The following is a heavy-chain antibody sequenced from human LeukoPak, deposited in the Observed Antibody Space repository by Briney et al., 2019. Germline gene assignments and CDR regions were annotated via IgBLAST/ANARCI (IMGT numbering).Heavy chain of an antibody. V-gene: IGHV1-2*02. CDR1: GYTFTGYY. J-gene: IGHJ6*03. D-gene: IGHD1-26*01. CDR2: INPNSGGT. CDR3: TRDGPNIGGANYYMDV. Sequence: ASVKVSCKASGYTFTGYYMHWVRQAPGQGLEWMGWINPNSGGTNYAQKFQGRVTMTRDTSISTAYMELSRLRSDDTAVYYCTRDGPNIGGANYYMDVWGKGTTVTVSS.